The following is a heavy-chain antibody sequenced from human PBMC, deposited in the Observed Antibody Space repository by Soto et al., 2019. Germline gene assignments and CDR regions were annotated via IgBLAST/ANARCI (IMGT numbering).Heavy chain of an antibody. D-gene: IGHD2-2*01. CDR1: GGSFSGYY. CDR3: ARGGRRYCSSTSCYFDY. V-gene: IGHV4-34*01. CDR2: INHSGST. J-gene: IGHJ4*02. Sequence: QVQLQQWGAGLLKPSETLSLTCAVYGGSFSGYYWSWIRQPPGKGLEWIGEINHSGSTNYNPSLKRRVTISVDTSKNQFSLKLSSVTAADTAVYYCARGGRRYCSSTSCYFDYWGQGTLVTVSS.